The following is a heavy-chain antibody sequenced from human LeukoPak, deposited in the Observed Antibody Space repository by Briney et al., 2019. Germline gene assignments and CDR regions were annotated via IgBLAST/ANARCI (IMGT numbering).Heavy chain of an antibody. V-gene: IGHV1-18*01. D-gene: IGHD5-24*01. Sequence: ASVKVSCKASGYTFTNYGISWVRQAPGQGLEWMGWISGYSGNTNYAQKLQGRVTMTTDTSTSTAYMELRSLRSDDTAVYYCARVVPRDGYNSPCDYWGQGTLVTVSS. CDR1: GYTFTNYG. CDR3: ARVVPRDGYNSPCDY. J-gene: IGHJ4*02. CDR2: ISGYSGNT.